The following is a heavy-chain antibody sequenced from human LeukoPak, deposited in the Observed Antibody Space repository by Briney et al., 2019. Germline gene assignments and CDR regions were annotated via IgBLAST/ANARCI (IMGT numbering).Heavy chain of an antibody. V-gene: IGHV3-43*02. D-gene: IGHD1-26*01. CDR3: AKGVRSGTYYNCFDP. CDR2: ISGDGDTT. CDR1: GFTLDDYA. J-gene: IGHJ5*02. Sequence: GGSLRLSCVGSGFTLDDYALHWVRQAPGKGLEWISLISGDGDTTCYADSVKGRFTISRDNSRNSLYLQMSSLRAEDTALYYCAKGVRSGTYYNCFDPWGQGTLVTVSS.